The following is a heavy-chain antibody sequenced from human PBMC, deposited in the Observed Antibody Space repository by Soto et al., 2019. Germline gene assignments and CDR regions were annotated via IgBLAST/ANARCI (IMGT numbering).Heavy chain of an antibody. D-gene: IGHD2-2*01. J-gene: IGHJ6*02. CDR2: IKSKTDGGTT. CDR1: GFTFSNAW. V-gene: IGHV3-15*07. CDR3: TTDLPAAAYYYYGMDV. Sequence: GGSLRLSCAASGFTFSNAWMNWVRQAPGKGLEWVGRIKSKTDGGTTDYAAPVKGRFTISRDDSKNTLYLQMNSLKTEDTAVYYCTTDLPAAAYYYYGMDVWGQGTTVTVSS.